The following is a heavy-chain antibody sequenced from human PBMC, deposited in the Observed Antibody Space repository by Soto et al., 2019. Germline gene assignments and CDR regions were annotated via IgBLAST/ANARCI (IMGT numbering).Heavy chain of an antibody. CDR3: ARQKVSRFYGEVDFFDY. CDR1: GGSFSGYY. Sequence: PSETLSLTCAVYGGSFSGYYWTWIRQPPGTGLEWIGEINHSGSTNYNPSLKSRVTISVDRSKNLFSLKLSSVTAADTAVYYCARQKVSRFYGEVDFFDYWGLGTLVTVSS. J-gene: IGHJ4*02. V-gene: IGHV4-34*01. CDR2: INHSGST. D-gene: IGHD4-17*01.